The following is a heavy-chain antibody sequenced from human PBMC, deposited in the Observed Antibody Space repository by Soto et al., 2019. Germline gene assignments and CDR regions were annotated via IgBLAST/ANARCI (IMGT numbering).Heavy chain of an antibody. Sequence: GGSLRLSCEASGFTFSTFWMRWVRQTPGKGLKWVSSINGSGSSTYYAESVKGRFTISRDNSKNTLYLQMNSLRAEDTAVYYCAKDRAEWGSYDYWGQGILVTVSS. CDR2: INGSGSST. CDR1: GFTFSTFW. CDR3: AKDRAEWGSYDY. D-gene: IGHD7-27*01. J-gene: IGHJ4*02. V-gene: IGHV3-23*01.